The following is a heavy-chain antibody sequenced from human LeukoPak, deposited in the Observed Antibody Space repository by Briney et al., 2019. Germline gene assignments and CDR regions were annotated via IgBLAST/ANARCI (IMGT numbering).Heavy chain of an antibody. Sequence: ASVKVSCKVSGYTLTELSMHWVRQAPGKGLEWMGGFDPEDGETIYAQKFQGRVTMTEDTSTDTAYMELSSLRSEDAAVYYCATGSYYDILTGQGAFDIWGQGTMVTVSS. CDR3: ATGSYYDILTGQGAFDI. CDR1: GYTLTELS. D-gene: IGHD3-9*01. J-gene: IGHJ3*02. CDR2: FDPEDGET. V-gene: IGHV1-24*01.